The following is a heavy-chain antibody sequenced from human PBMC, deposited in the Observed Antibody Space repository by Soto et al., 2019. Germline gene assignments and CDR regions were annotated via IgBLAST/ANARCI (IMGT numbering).Heavy chain of an antibody. CDR1: GFTFSSYA. D-gene: IGHD6-13*01. Sequence: PGGSLGLSCAASGFTFSSYAMSWVRQAPGKGLEWVSAISGSGGSTYYADSVKGRFTISRDNSRNTLYLQMNSLRAEDTAVYYCAKDLVYSSSSHWGQGTLVTVSS. J-gene: IGHJ4*02. CDR2: ISGSGGST. CDR3: AKDLVYSSSSH. V-gene: IGHV3-23*01.